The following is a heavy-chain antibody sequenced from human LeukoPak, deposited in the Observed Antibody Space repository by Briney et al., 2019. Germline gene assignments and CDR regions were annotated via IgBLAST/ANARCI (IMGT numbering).Heavy chain of an antibody. Sequence: SQTLSLTCTVSGGSISSGSYYWSWIRQPAGKGLEWIGRIYTSGSTNYNPSLKSRVTISVDTSKNQFSLKLSSVTAADTAVHYCARTHFFGVVISSYWYFDLWGRGTLVTVSS. V-gene: IGHV4-61*02. CDR2: IYTSGST. J-gene: IGHJ2*01. CDR1: GGSISSGSYY. D-gene: IGHD3-3*01. CDR3: ARTHFFGVVISSYWYFDL.